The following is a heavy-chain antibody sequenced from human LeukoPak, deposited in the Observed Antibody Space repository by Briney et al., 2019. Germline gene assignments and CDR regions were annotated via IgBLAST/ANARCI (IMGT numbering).Heavy chain of an antibody. D-gene: IGHD6-13*01. J-gene: IGHJ6*03. CDR3: ARTTEAHSWRTRYYDYYMDV. V-gene: IGHV4-34*11. Sequence: PSERLSLTCAVYDGSFSGYYWSLIRQPPGKGLEWIGYIYYSGSTNYNPSLKSRVTISVDTSKNQFSLKLSSVTAADTAVYYCARTTEAHSWRTRYYDYYMDVWGKGTTVTVSS. CDR2: IYYSGST. CDR1: DGSFSGYY.